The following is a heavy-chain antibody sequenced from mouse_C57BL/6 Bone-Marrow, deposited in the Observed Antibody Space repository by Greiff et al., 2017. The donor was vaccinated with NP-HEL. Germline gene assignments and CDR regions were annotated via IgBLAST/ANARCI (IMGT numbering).Heavy chain of an antibody. V-gene: IGHV6-6*01. Sequence: EVQVVESGGGLVQPGGSMKLSCAASGFTFSDAWMDWVRQSPEKGLEWVAEIRNKANNHATYYAESVKGRFTISRDDSKSSVYLQMNSLRAEDTGIYYCTRPPYYGSPYWYFDVWGTGTTVTVSS. CDR2: IRNKANNHAT. CDR3: TRPPYYGSPYWYFDV. J-gene: IGHJ1*03. CDR1: GFTFSDAW. D-gene: IGHD1-1*01.